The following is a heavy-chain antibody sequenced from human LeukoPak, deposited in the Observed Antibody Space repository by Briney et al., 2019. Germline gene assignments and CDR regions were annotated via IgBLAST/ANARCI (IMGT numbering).Heavy chain of an antibody. CDR2: ISSSGSTI. J-gene: IGHJ4*02. CDR1: GFTFSSYE. V-gene: IGHV3-48*03. Sequence: PGGSLRLSCAASGFTFSSYEMNWVRQAPGKGLEWVSYISSSGSTIHYAASVKGRFTISRDNAKNSLYLQMNSLRAEDTAVYYCARGVAYYYDSSGYGYWGQGTLVTVSS. CDR3: ARGVAYYYDSSGYGY. D-gene: IGHD3-22*01.